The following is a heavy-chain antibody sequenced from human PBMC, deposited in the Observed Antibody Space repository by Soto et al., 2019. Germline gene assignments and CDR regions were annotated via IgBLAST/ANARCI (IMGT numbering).Heavy chain of an antibody. CDR1: GFTFSSYS. J-gene: IGHJ4*02. Sequence: EVQLVESGGGLVQPGGSLRLSCAASGFTFSSYSMNWVRPAPGKGLEWVSYLSSSSSTIYYADSVKGRFTISRDNAKNSLYLQMNSLRAEETAVYYCARDYYDSSGYSADFDYWGQGTLVTVSS. CDR3: ARDYYDSSGYSADFDY. CDR2: LSSSSSTI. V-gene: IGHV3-48*01. D-gene: IGHD3-22*01.